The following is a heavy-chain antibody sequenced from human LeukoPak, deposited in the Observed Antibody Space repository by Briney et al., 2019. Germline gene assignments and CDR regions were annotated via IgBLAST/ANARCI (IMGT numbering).Heavy chain of an antibody. CDR1: GGSFSGYY. D-gene: IGHD6-19*01. V-gene: IGHV4-34*01. CDR2: INHSGST. Sequence: SETLSLTSAVYGGSFSGYYWSWIRQPPGNGLEWIGEINHSGSTNYNPSLKSRVTISVDTSKNQFSLKLSSVTAADTAVYYCARGSSSGWYKGYFQHWGQGTLVTVSS. J-gene: IGHJ1*01. CDR3: ARGSSSGWYKGYFQH.